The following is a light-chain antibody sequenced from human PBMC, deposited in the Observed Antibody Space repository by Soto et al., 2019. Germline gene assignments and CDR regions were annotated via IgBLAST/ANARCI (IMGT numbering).Light chain of an antibody. CDR1: QTLLHSNGYNY. CDR2: LGS. CDR3: MQSLHTPWT. V-gene: IGKV2-28*01. J-gene: IGKJ1*01. Sequence: DIVMTQSPLSLPVTPGEPASISCRSSQTLLHSNGYNYLDWYLQKPGQSPQLLISLGSNRTSGVPDRLTRSESGPYFTLKVSKVTAEHVAVYYFMQSLHTPWTFG.